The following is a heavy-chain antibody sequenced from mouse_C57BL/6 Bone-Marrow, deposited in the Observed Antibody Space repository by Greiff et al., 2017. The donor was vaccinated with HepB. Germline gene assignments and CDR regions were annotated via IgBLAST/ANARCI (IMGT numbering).Heavy chain of an antibody. J-gene: IGHJ2*01. CDR3: SSKELGRNYFDY. CDR2: INPYNGDT. CDR1: GYSFTGYF. D-gene: IGHD4-1*01. V-gene: IGHV1-20*01. Sequence: EVKLQESGPELVKPGDSVKISCKASGYSFTGYFMNWVMQSHGKSLEWIGRINPYNGDTFYNQKFKGKATLTVDKSSSTAHMELRSLTSEDSAVYYCSSKELGRNYFDYWGQGTTLTVSS.